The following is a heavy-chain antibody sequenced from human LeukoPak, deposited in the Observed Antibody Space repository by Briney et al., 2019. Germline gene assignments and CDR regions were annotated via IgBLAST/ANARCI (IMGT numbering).Heavy chain of an antibody. CDR1: GYTFTIYG. Sequence: GASVKVSCKASGYTFTIYGVSWVRQAPGQGLEWMGWISAYNGNTNYAQKFQDRVTMTTDTSTSTAYMELRTLRSDDTAVYYCARDVRGRGDYYFDYWGQGTLVTVSS. CDR3: ARDVRGRGDYYFDY. V-gene: IGHV1-18*01. J-gene: IGHJ4*02. CDR2: ISAYNGNT. D-gene: IGHD3-10*02.